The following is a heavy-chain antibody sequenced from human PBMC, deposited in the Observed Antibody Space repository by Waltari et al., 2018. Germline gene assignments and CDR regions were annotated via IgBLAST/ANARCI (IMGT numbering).Heavy chain of an antibody. V-gene: IGHV4-38-2*01. D-gene: IGHD2-15*01. CDR2: IYHRGST. Sequence: QVQLQESGPGLVKPSETLSLTCAVSGYSISSGYYWGWIRQPPGKGLEWIGSIYHRGSTYYNPSLKSRVTISVDTSKNQFSLKLSSVTAADTAVYYCARSTGRSGWFDPWGQGTLVTVSS. CDR3: ARSTGRSGWFDP. J-gene: IGHJ5*02. CDR1: GYSISSGYY.